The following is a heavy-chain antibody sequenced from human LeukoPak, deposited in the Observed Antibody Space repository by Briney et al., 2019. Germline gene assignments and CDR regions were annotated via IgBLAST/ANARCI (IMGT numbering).Heavy chain of an antibody. CDR3: AREEPSTTDSY. CDR1: GFTFSSHW. CDR2: INSDGSTT. J-gene: IGHJ4*02. V-gene: IGHV3-74*01. Sequence: EGSLRLSCAASGFTFSSHWMHWVRLAPGKGLVWVSLINSDGSTTNYADSVKGRFTISRDNAKNTLYLQMNSLRAEDTAVYYCAREEPSTTDSYWGQGTLVTVSS. D-gene: IGHD5/OR15-5a*01.